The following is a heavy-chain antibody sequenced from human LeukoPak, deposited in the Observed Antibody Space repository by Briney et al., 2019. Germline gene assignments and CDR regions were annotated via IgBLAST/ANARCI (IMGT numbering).Heavy chain of an antibody. V-gene: IGHV4-59*02. CDR2: IYYTGSS. J-gene: IGHJ6*03. Sequence: PSETLSLTCTVSGGSVSDYYWSWIRQSPGKGLEWIGYIYYTGSSSYNPSLRSRVTISADTSKNQFSLKLSSVTAADTAVYYCARGRDYGDAPYYYYYYMDVWGKGTTVTVSS. D-gene: IGHD4-17*01. CDR3: ARGRDYGDAPYYYYYYMDV. CDR1: GGSVSDYY.